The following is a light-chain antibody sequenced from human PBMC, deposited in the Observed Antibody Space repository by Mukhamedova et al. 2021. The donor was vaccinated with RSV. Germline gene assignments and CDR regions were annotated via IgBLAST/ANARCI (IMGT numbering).Light chain of an antibody. V-gene: IGLV2-14*01. J-gene: IGLJ1*01. CDR2: EVS. CDR3: SSSSGTTFYV. CDR1: SSDVGGYNR. Sequence: TGTSSDVGGYNRVSWYQQHTGKAPKLIIYEVSNRPSGVSNRFSGSKSGNTASLTISGLQTEDEADYYCSSSSGTTFYVFGTGT.